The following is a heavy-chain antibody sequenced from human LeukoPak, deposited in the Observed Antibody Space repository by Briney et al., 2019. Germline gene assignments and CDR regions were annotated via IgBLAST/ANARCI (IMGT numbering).Heavy chain of an antibody. Sequence: ASVKVSCKASGYTFTGYYMHWVRQAPGQGLEWMGWINPNSGGTNYAQKFQGRVTMTRDTSISTAYMELSRLRSDDTAVYYCAGVGPRGWLGRQPNYFDYWGQGTLVTVSS. CDR3: AGVGPRGWLGRQPNYFDY. D-gene: IGHD6-19*01. V-gene: IGHV1-2*02. J-gene: IGHJ4*02. CDR1: GYTFTGYY. CDR2: INPNSGGT.